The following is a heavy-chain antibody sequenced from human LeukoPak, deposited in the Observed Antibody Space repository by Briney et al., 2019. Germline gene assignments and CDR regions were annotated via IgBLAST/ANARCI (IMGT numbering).Heavy chain of an antibody. CDR3: AKDRLVGAID. CDR1: GFTFSSYW. Sequence: PGGSLRLSCAASGFTFSSYWMSWVRQAPEKGLEWVATISSSGVKTNYVDSVKGRFTISRDNSKDTLYLQMNSLRAEDTAVYYCAKDRLVGAIDWGQGTLVTVSS. CDR2: ISSSGVKT. D-gene: IGHD1-26*01. V-gene: IGHV3-23*01. J-gene: IGHJ4*02.